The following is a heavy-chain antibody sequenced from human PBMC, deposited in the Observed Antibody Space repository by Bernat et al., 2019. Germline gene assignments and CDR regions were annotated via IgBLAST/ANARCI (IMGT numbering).Heavy chain of an antibody. D-gene: IGHD3-10*01. CDR1: GYTFTSYG. CDR2: ISAYNGNT. CDR3: ARDMGGNYYGSGSRTQYNWFDP. Sequence: QVQLVQSGAEVKKPGASVKVSCKASGYTFTSYGISWVRQAPGQGLEWMGWISAYNGNTNYAQKLQGRVTMTTDTSTSTAYMELRSLRSDDTAVYYCARDMGGNYYGSGSRTQYNWFDPWGQGTLVTVSS. V-gene: IGHV1-18*01. J-gene: IGHJ5*02.